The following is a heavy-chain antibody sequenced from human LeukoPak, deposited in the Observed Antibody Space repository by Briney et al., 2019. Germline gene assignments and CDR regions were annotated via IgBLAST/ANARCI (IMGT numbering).Heavy chain of an antibody. CDR2: IIPTFGTA. V-gene: IGHV1-69*06. Sequence: SVKVSCKASGGTFSSYAISWVRQAPGQGLEWMGGIIPTFGTANYAQKFQGRVTITADKSTSTAYMELSSLRSEDTAVYYCARDSSWGSYRLDYWGQGTLVTVSS. D-gene: IGHD3-16*02. J-gene: IGHJ4*02. CDR3: ARDSSWGSYRLDY. CDR1: GGTFSSYA.